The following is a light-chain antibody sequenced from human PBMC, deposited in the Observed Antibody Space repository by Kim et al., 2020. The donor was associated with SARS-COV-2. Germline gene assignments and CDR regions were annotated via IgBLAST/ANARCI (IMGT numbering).Light chain of an antibody. CDR3: QQSYSHPLT. V-gene: IGKV1-NL1*01. CDR1: QTISNS. J-gene: IGKJ4*01. CDR2: ATS. Sequence: THTCVASQTISNSFAWYQQKPGKAPKLLLSATSKLESWIPSRFNGSGSGTTYILTISNLQPEDFATYYFQQSYSHPLTFGGGTKVDIK.